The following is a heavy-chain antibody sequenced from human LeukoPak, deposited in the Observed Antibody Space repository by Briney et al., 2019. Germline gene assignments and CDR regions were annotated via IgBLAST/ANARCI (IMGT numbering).Heavy chain of an antibody. CDR1: GGTFSSYA. V-gene: IGHV1-69*13. D-gene: IGHD5-24*01. Sequence: ASVKVSCKASGGTFSSYANSWVRQAPGQGLEWMGGIIPIFGTANYAQKFQGRVTITADESTSTAYMELSSLRSEDTAVYYCAINLRDGYNQLRGYWGQGTLVTVSS. CDR3: AINLRDGYNQLRGY. CDR2: IIPIFGTA. J-gene: IGHJ4*02.